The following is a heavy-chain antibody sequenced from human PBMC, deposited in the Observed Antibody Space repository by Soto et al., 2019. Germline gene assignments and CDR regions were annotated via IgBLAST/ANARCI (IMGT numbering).Heavy chain of an antibody. CDR1: GGTFSSHS. Sequence: VQLMQSGAEVKQPGSSVKVSCKASGGTFSSHSINWVRQAPGQGLEWMGGIITLFGTANYAQNFPGRVTITADQSTSTAYMELNSLRSDDTAVYYCAREVGYGDFSAALLDWGQGTLVTVSS. D-gene: IGHD4-17*01. CDR3: AREVGYGDFSAALLD. V-gene: IGHV1-69*01. J-gene: IGHJ4*02. CDR2: IITLFGTA.